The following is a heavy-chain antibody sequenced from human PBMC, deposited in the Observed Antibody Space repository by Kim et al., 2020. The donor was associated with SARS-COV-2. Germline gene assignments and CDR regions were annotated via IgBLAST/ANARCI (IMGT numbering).Heavy chain of an antibody. Sequence: ADSAKGAFTTSRANAKKTLYLQINSLRAEDTAMYYCASDPDSIGWSNFDYWGQGTLVTVSS. D-gene: IGHD6-19*01. J-gene: IGHJ4*02. V-gene: IGHV3-74*01. CDR3: ASDPDSIGWSNFDY.